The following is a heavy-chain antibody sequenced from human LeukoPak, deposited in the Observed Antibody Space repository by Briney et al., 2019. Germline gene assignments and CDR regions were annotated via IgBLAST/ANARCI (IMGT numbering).Heavy chain of an antibody. D-gene: IGHD3-3*01. V-gene: IGHV1-2*02. Sequence: ASVKVSCKASGYTFTGYYMHWVRQAPGQGLEWMGWINPNSGGTNYAKKFQGRVTMTRDTSISTAYMELSRLRSDDTAVYYCARVGPSAATIFGVVIPYYYCMDVWGKGTTVTVSS. J-gene: IGHJ6*03. CDR3: ARVGPSAATIFGVVIPYYYCMDV. CDR1: GYTFTGYY. CDR2: INPNSGGT.